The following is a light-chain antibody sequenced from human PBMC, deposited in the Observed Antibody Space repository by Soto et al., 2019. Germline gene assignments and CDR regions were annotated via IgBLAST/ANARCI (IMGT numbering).Light chain of an antibody. J-gene: IGKJ1*01. V-gene: IGKV1-5*03. CDR1: QTISSW. CDR2: KAS. CDR3: QQYHIYSEA. Sequence: DIQMTQSPSTLSGSVGDRVTITCRASQTISSWLAWYQQKPGKAPKLLIYKASTLASGVPSRFRGSGSGTELTLTIKSMKPDDFATYYCQQYHIYSEAFGQGTKVDI.